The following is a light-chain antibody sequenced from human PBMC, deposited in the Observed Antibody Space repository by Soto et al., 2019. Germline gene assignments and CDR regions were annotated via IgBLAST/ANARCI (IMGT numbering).Light chain of an antibody. Sequence: EIVVTQSPATLSLSPGERATLSCRASQSISTYLAWYQQKPGQAPRLLIYDASNRATGIPARFSGSGSGTDSTLTISSLEPEDFQVYYCQQRSTLPLTFGGGTKVEIK. V-gene: IGKV3-11*01. CDR2: DAS. CDR1: QSISTY. CDR3: QQRSTLPLT. J-gene: IGKJ4*01.